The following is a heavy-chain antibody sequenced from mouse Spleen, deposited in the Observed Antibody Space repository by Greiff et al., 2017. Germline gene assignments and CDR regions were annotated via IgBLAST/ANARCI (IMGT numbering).Heavy chain of an antibody. J-gene: IGHJ3*01. V-gene: IGHV5-6*01. D-gene: IGHD4-1*01. CDR2: ISSGGSYT. CDR3: ARHLAGRGFAY. CDR1: GFTFSSYG. Sequence: EVQGVESGGDLVKPGGSLKLSCAASGFTFSSYGMSWVRQTPDKRLEWVATISSGGSYTYYPDSVKGRFTISRDNAKNTLYLQMSSLKSEDTAMYYCARHLAGRGFAYWGQGTLVTVSA.